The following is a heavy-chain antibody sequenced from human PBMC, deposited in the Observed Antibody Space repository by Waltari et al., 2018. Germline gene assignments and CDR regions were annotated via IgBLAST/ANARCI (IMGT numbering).Heavy chain of an antibody. Sequence: EVQLVESGGGLVQPGGSLRLSCAASGFTFSSYGMTWVRPAPGKGLEWVSVIYSGGSSIYYTDSVKGRFTASRDNSKNTLFLQMNSLRVEDTAVYYCARRPFNDYGDQRVDYWGQGTLVTVSP. D-gene: IGHD4-17*01. CDR2: IYSGGSSI. CDR1: GFTFSSYG. CDR3: ARRPFNDYGDQRVDY. J-gene: IGHJ4*02. V-gene: IGHV3-23*03.